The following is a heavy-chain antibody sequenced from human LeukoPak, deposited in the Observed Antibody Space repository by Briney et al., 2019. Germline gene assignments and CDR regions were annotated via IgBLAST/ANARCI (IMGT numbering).Heavy chain of an antibody. CDR1: GFTFSDYY. Sequence: PGGSLRLSCAASGFTFSDYYMSWIRQAPGKGLEWVSYISSSGSTIYYADTVKGRFTISRDNAKNSLYLQMNSLRAEDTAVYYCARDLPYYYGSRPSFDYWGQGTLVTVSS. CDR3: ARDLPYYYGSRPSFDY. V-gene: IGHV3-11*01. J-gene: IGHJ4*02. CDR2: ISSSGSTI. D-gene: IGHD3-10*01.